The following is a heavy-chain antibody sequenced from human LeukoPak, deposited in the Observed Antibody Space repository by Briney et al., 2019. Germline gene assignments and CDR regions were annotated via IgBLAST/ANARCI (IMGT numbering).Heavy chain of an antibody. J-gene: IGHJ4*02. D-gene: IGHD4-23*01. CDR2: IYSDNT. V-gene: IGHV3-53*01. CDR1: GFTVSSNS. Sequence: GGSLRLSCTVSGFTVSSNSMSWVRQAPGKGLEWVSFIYSDNTHYSDSVKGRFTISRDNSKNTLYLQMNSLRAENTAVYYCARRAGGYFTPHYIWGQGTLVTVSS. CDR3: ARRAGGYFTPHYI.